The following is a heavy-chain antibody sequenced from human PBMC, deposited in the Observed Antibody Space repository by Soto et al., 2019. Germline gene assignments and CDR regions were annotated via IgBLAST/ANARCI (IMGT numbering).Heavy chain of an antibody. CDR1: GFTFSSYG. J-gene: IGHJ4*02. V-gene: IGHV3-33*01. CDR3: ARDPKLGYSYWTDY. CDR2: IWYDGSNK. D-gene: IGHD5-18*01. Sequence: QVQLVESGGGVVQPGRSLRLSCAASGFTFSSYGMYWVRQAPSKGLEWVAIIWYDGSNKDYADSVKGRFTISRDNSKNTLYLQMNSLRAEDTAVYYCARDPKLGYSYWTDYWGQGTLVTVSS.